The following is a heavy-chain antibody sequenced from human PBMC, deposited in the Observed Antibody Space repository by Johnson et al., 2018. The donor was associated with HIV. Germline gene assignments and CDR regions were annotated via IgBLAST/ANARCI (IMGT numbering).Heavy chain of an antibody. CDR3: ARALGRDGYRNDAFDI. D-gene: IGHD5-24*01. V-gene: IGHV3-7*01. Sequence: VQLVESGGGLVQPGRSLRLSCAASGFTFSSYWMSWVRQAPGKGLEWVANIKQDGSEKYYVDSVKGRFTISRDNAKNSLYLQMNSLRAEDTAVYYCARALGRDGYRNDAFDIWGQGTMVTVSS. CDR2: IKQDGSEK. J-gene: IGHJ3*02. CDR1: GFTFSSYW.